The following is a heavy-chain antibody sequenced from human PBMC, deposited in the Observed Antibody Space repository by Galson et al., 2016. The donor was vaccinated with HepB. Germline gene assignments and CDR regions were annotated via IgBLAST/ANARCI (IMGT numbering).Heavy chain of an antibody. D-gene: IGHD3-9*01. CDR1: GFTFTMYT. J-gene: IGHJ4*02. CDR2: ITSTGGST. Sequence: SLRLSCAASGFTFTMYTMNWVRQAPGKGLEWVSAITSTGGSTYYSDSVKGRFSISRDNSKNTLYLQMNSLRAEATAIYYCVNPVPSDSNILNGYLFHWGQRTLVTVSS. V-gene: IGHV3-23*01. CDR3: VNPVPSDSNILNGYLFH.